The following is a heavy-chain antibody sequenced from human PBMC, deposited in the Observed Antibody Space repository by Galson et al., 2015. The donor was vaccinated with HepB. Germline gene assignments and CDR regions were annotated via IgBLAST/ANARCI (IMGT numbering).Heavy chain of an antibody. CDR1: GLIFSEYY. J-gene: IGHJ4*02. D-gene: IGHD3-3*01. CDR2: ISTSSTYT. Sequence: SLRLSCAASGLIFSEYYMNWIRLTPGKGLEWISYISTSSTYTYYADSVKGRFTFSRDNSENTLYLQMNNLRADDTAVYYCARRYDSRHPFDDWGQGTLVTVSS. CDR3: ARRYDSRHPFDD. V-gene: IGHV3-11*03.